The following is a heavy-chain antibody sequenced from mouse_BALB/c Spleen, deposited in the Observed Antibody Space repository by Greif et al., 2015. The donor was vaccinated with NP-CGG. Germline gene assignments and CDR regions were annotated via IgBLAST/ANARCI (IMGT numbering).Heavy chain of an antibody. J-gene: IGHJ4*01. V-gene: IGHV1-84*02. D-gene: IGHD4-1*01. CDR3: ARRTGTEAMDY. CDR2: IYPGSGNT. CDR1: GCTFTDYY. Sequence: QVHPQQSGPELVKPGASVKISCKASGCTFTDYYINWVKQKPGQGLEWIGWIYPGSGNTKYNEKFKGKATLTVDTSSSTAYMQLSSLTSEDTAVYFCARRTGTEAMDYWGQGTSVTVSS.